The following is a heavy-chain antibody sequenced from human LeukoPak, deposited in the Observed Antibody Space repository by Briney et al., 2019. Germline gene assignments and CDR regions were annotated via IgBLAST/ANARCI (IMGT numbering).Heavy chain of an antibody. CDR1: GFTFSDYY. D-gene: IGHD5/OR15-5a*01. CDR2: ISSSGSTI. CDR3: ARDGRGVCAFDI. Sequence: GGSLSLSCVASGFTFSDYYMSWMGQAAGKGLAWVSYISSSGSTIYYADSVKGRFTISRDNAKNSLYLQMNSLRAEDTAVYYCARDGRGVCAFDIRGQGTMVTVSS. V-gene: IGHV3-11*01. J-gene: IGHJ3*02.